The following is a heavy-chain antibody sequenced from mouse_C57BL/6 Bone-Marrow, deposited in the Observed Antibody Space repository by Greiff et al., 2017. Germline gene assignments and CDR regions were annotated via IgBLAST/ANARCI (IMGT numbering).Heavy chain of an antibody. CDR1: GYTFTSYW. J-gene: IGHJ2*01. V-gene: IGHV1-64*01. D-gene: IGHD1-1*01. Sequence: VQLQQPGAELVKPGASVKLSCKASGYTFTSYWMHWVKQRPGQGLEWIGMIHPNSGSTNYNEKFKSKATLTVDKSSSTAYMQLSSLTSEDSAVYYCARRGYYGSSYDYFDYWGQGTTLTVSS. CDR2: IHPNSGST. CDR3: ARRGYYGSSYDYFDY.